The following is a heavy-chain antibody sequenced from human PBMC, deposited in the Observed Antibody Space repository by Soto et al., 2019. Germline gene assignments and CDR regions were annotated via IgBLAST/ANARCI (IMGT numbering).Heavy chain of an antibody. J-gene: IGHJ6*02. Sequence: RRLSCAASGFTLSSYGMHWVRQAPGKGLEWVAVISYDGSNKYYADSVKGRFTISRDNSKNTLYLQMNSLRAEDTAVYYCAKSVPGTWSDYYVVYGMDVWGQGTTVTVSS. CDR2: ISYDGSNK. V-gene: IGHV3-30*18. D-gene: IGHD3-3*01. CDR1: GFTLSSYG. CDR3: AKSVPGTWSDYYVVYGMDV.